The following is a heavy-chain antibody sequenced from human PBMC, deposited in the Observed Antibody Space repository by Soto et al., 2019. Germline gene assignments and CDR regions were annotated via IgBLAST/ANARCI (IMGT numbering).Heavy chain of an antibody. D-gene: IGHD1-1*01. Sequence: ASVKVSCKVSGYTLTELSMHWVRQAPGKGLEWMGGFDPEDGETIYAQKFQGRVTMTEDTSTDTAYMELSSLRSEDTAVYYCATVPIEGYNLGYYYYGMDVWGKGTTVTVSS. CDR1: GYTLTELS. V-gene: IGHV1-24*01. CDR3: ATVPIEGYNLGYYYYGMDV. CDR2: FDPEDGET. J-gene: IGHJ6*04.